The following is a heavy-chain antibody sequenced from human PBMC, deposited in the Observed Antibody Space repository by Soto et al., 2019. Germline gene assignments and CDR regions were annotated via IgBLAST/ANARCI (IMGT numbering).Heavy chain of an antibody. V-gene: IGHV1-18*01. J-gene: IGHJ4*02. CDR2: ISAYNGNT. Sequence: QVQLVQSGAEVKKPGASVKVSCKASGYTFSNYGISWVRQAPGQGLEWMGWISAYNGNTKYAQKRQGRVTRTTDTSTSRAYMEHRSRGSADPAAYYCARATPPLDHWGQGTLATVSS. CDR1: GYTFSNYG. CDR3: ARATPPLDH.